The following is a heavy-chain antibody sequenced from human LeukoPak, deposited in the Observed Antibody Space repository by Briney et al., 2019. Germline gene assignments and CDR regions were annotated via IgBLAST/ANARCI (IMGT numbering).Heavy chain of an antibody. V-gene: IGHV3-7*01. Sequence: GGSLRLSCAASGFTFSSYRMTWARQAPGKGLEWVANINQDGSDKYYVDSVKGRFTISRDNAKNSLYLQMSSLRAEDTAVYFCARETGTNDYWGQGTLVTVSS. CDR1: GFTFSSYR. CDR2: INQDGSDK. CDR3: ARETGTNDY. J-gene: IGHJ4*02. D-gene: IGHD1-7*01.